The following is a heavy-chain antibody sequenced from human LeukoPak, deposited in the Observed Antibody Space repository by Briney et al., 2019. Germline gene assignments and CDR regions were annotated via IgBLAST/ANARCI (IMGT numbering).Heavy chain of an antibody. CDR2: ISSSGSTM. CDR3: ARGGYNNYMNA. V-gene: IGHV3-48*03. J-gene: IGHJ5*02. CDR1: GFAFTNYD. Sequence: GGSLRLSCAASGFAFTNYDMNWVRQAPGKGLEWITYISSSGSTMYYADSVKGRFTVSRDNAKSSLYPQMNSLRAEDTAVYYCARGGYNNYMNAWGQGALVTVSS. D-gene: IGHD4-11*01.